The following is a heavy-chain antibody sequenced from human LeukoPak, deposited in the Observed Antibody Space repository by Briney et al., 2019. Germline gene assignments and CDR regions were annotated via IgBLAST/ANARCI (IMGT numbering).Heavy chain of an antibody. D-gene: IGHD3-10*01. Sequence: GGSLSLSCAGCGFTFNGYSMVWVPQAPGKGLVGGSFISSGSSTIYYADSGKGRFTIARDNAKNSLYLHMHSLRDEDTAVYYCARSMVRGGYAFDIWGQGTMVTVSS. CDR2: ISSGSSTI. J-gene: IGHJ3*02. V-gene: IGHV3-48*02. CDR1: GFTFNGYS. CDR3: ARSMVRGGYAFDI.